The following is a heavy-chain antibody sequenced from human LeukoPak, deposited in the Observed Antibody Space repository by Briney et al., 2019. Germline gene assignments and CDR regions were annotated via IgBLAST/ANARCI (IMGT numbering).Heavy chain of an antibody. Sequence: SETLSLTCTVSGGSISSHYWSWIRQPSGKGLEWIAYIYHSGSTNSNPSLESRVAISVDTSRNQVSLRLSSVTAADTAVYYCARDTRYFDRGLDFWGQGTLVTVSS. CDR2: IYHSGST. D-gene: IGHD3-9*01. J-gene: IGHJ4*02. CDR1: GGSISSHY. V-gene: IGHV4-59*11. CDR3: ARDTRYFDRGLDF.